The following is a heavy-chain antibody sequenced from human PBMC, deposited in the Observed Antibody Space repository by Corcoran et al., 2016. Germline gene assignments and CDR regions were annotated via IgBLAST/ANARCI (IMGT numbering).Heavy chain of an antibody. CDR2: IIPIFGTA. D-gene: IGHD2-2*01. CDR3: AKPSPGYCSSTSCYHGYYYYGMDV. J-gene: IGHJ6*02. V-gene: IGHV1-69*06. Sequence: QVQLVQSGAEVKKPGSSVKVSCKASGGTFSSYAISWVRQAPGQGLEWMGGIIPIFGTANYAQKFQGRVTITADKSTSTAYMELSSLRSEDTAVYYCAKPSPGYCSSTSCYHGYYYYGMDVWGQGTTVTVSS. CDR1: GGTFSSYA.